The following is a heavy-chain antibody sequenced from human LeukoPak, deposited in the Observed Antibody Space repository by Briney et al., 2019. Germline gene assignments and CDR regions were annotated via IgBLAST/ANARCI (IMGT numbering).Heavy chain of an antibody. Sequence: SETLSLTCAVSGGSISSSGYSWSWIRQPPGKGLEWIGYIYHSGSTYYNPSLKSRVTISVDRSKDQFSLKLSSVTAADTAVYYCARGGRGGDFFDYWGQGTLVTVSS. D-gene: IGHD3-16*01. V-gene: IGHV4-30-2*01. J-gene: IGHJ4*02. CDR3: ARGGRGGDFFDY. CDR1: GGSISSSGYS. CDR2: IYHSGST.